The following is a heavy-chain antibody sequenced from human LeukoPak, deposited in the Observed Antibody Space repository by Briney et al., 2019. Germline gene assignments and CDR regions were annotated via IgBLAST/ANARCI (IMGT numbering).Heavy chain of an antibody. Sequence: ASVKVSCKASGYTFTGHYMHWVRQAPGQGLEWMGWINPNSGGTNYAQKFQGRVTMTRDTSISTAYMELSRLRSDDTAVYYCARSRDGYNSAHFDYWGQGTLVTVSS. CDR3: ARSRDGYNSAHFDY. CDR1: GYTFTGHY. CDR2: INPNSGGT. D-gene: IGHD5-24*01. V-gene: IGHV1-2*02. J-gene: IGHJ4*02.